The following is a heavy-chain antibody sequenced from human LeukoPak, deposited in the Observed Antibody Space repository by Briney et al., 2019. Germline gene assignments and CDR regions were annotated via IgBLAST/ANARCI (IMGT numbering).Heavy chain of an antibody. CDR2: IYDKGSA. J-gene: IGHJ4*02. CDR1: GGSTGMVDNY. D-gene: IGHD5-18*01. CDR3: AREDTPMLTPFDY. V-gene: IGHV4-39*02. Sequence: PSETLSLTCTVSGGSTGMVDNYWPCFRLPPGNQLGGIGSIYDKGSAYYSPSLKSRVTMSVDTSKNQLSLRLTSVTAADTAVYYCAREDTPMLTPFDYWGQGTLVTVSS.